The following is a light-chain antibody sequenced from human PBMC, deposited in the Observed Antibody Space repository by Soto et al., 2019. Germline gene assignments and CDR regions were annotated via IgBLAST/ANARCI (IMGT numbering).Light chain of an antibody. J-gene: IGKJ5*01. CDR2: AAS. Sequence: DIQMTQSPSSLSASVGDRVTITCRASQGISNYLAWYQQKPGKVPKLLIYAASTLQSGVPSRFSGSGSGTDFTLTISRLQPEDVATYYCQKYNSAWITFGQGTRLEIK. CDR3: QKYNSAWIT. CDR1: QGISNY. V-gene: IGKV1-27*01.